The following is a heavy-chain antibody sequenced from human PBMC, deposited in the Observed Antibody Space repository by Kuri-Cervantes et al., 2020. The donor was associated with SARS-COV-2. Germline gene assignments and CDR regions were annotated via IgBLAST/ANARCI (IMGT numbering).Heavy chain of an antibody. Sequence: GESLKISCAASGFTFSSYWMHWVRQAPGKGLVWVSRINSDGSSTSYADSVKGRLTISRDNAKNTLYLQMNSLRAEDTAVYHCASLSNLEWLPPWGQGTLVTVSS. V-gene: IGHV3-74*01. D-gene: IGHD3-3*01. CDR2: INSDGSST. CDR1: GFTFSSYW. J-gene: IGHJ5*02. CDR3: ASLSNLEWLPP.